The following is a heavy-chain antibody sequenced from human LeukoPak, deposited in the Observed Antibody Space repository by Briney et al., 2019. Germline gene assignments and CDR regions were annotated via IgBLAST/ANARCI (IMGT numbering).Heavy chain of an antibody. CDR2: INQHGSEK. CDR1: EFIFYDYW. Sequence: GGSLRLSCVASEFIFYDYWMTWVRQAPGKGLEWVAKINQHGSEKNYADSVKGRFTISRDNAKNSVYLQMNTLRAEDTGVYYCARGSRPVYDFWAGWTVDYWGRGTLVTVSS. D-gene: IGHD3-3*01. J-gene: IGHJ4*02. V-gene: IGHV3-7*04. CDR3: ARGSRPVYDFWAGWTVDY.